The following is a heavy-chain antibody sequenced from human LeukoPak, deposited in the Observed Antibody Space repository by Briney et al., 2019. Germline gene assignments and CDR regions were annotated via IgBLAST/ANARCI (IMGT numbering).Heavy chain of an antibody. CDR3: TTEPPMDFFVVLPA. J-gene: IGHJ5*02. V-gene: IGHV3-23*01. CDR1: GFTFSNYA. D-gene: IGHD2-2*01. Sequence: GGSLRLSCATSGFTFSNYAMSWVRQAPGKGLEWVSAISSGATSTYYADSVKGRFTISRDDSKNTLYLQMNSLKTEDTAVYYCTTEPPMDFFVVLPAWGQGTLVTVSS. CDR2: ISSGATST.